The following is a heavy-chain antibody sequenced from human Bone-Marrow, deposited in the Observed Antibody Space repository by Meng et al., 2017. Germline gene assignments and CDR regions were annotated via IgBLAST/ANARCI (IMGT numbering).Heavy chain of an antibody. D-gene: IGHD3-3*01. V-gene: IGHV3-23*01. CDR2: ISGSGGST. Sequence: GESLKISCAASGFTFSSYAMSWVRQAPGKGLEWVSAISGSGGSTYYADSVKGRFTISRDNAKNSLYLQMNSLRAEDTAVYYCARAPRFTIFGVVRTAYYFDYWGQGTLVTVSS. J-gene: IGHJ4*02. CDR3: ARAPRFTIFGVVRTAYYFDY. CDR1: GFTFSSYA.